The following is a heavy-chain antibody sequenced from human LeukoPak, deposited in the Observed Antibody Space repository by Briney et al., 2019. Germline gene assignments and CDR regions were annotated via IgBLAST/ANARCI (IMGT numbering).Heavy chain of an antibody. D-gene: IGHD4-17*01. V-gene: IGHV4-59*10. CDR1: GGSFSSYY. CDR2: IYTSGST. Sequence: NPSETLSLTCAVYGGSFSSYYWSWIRQPAGKGLEWIGRIYTSGSTKYNPSLKSRVTISLDTSKNQFSLNLYSVTAADTAVYYCARMPPFGYGDYGWFDPWGQGTLVTVSS. CDR3: ARMPPFGYGDYGWFDP. J-gene: IGHJ5*02.